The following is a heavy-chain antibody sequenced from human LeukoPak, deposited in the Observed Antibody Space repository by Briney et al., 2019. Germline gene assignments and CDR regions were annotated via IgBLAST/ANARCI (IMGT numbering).Heavy chain of an antibody. J-gene: IGHJ4*02. CDR2: ISYDGSNK. CDR1: GFTFSSYN. CDR3: AKDFMYYDSSGYYLY. V-gene: IGHV3-30*02. D-gene: IGHD3-22*01. Sequence: PGGSLRLSCAASGFTFSSYNMHWVRQAPGKGLEWVTFISYDGSNKCYADSVKGRFTISRDNSKNTLYLQMNSLRAEDTAVYYCAKDFMYYDSSGYYLYWGQGTLVTVSS.